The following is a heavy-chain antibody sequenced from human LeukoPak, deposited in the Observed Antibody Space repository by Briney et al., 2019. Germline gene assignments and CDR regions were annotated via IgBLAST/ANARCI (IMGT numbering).Heavy chain of an antibody. J-gene: IGHJ5*02. D-gene: IGHD6-19*01. V-gene: IGHV1-69*04. CDR3: ARAGRLKPLNWFDP. CDR2: IIPILGIA. CDR1: GGTFSSYA. Sequence: ASVKASCKASGGTFSSYAISWVRQAPGQGLEWMGRIIPILGIANYAQKFQGRVTITADKSTSTAYMELSSLRSEDAAVYYCARAGRLKPLNWFDPWGQGTLVTVSS.